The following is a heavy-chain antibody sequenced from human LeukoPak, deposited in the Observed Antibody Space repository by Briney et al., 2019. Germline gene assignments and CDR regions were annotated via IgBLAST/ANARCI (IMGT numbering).Heavy chain of an antibody. J-gene: IGHJ4*02. CDR1: GFSFSSYS. Sequence: GGSLRLSCAASGFSFSSYSMNWVRQAPGKGLEWVSYISSSSSTIYYADSVKGRFTISRDNAKNSLYLRMNILRDEDTAVYYGASAGSGLYWGQGTLVTVSS. D-gene: IGHD6-19*01. V-gene: IGHV3-48*02. CDR2: ISSSSSTI. CDR3: ASAGSGLY.